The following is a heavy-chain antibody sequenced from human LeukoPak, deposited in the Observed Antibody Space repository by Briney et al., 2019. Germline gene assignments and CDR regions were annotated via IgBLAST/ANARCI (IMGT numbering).Heavy chain of an antibody. CDR1: GGSISSYY. CDR3: ARVGNYYDSSGYYPWRYYYYGMDV. Sequence: SETLSLTCTVSGGSISSYYWSWTRQPPGKGLEWIGYIYYSGSTNYNPSLKSRVTISVDTSKNQFSLKLSSVTAADTAVYYCARVGNYYDSSGYYPWRYYYYGMDVWGQGTTVTVSS. CDR2: IYYSGST. J-gene: IGHJ6*02. D-gene: IGHD3-22*01. V-gene: IGHV4-59*08.